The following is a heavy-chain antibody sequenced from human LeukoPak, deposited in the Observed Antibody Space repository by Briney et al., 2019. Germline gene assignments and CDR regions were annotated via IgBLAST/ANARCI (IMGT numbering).Heavy chain of an antibody. V-gene: IGHV3-13*01. D-gene: IGHD1-1*01. CDR2: IGATGDT. CDR1: GLTFSSYD. CDR3: VLGAYWNDDKNAFHI. J-gene: IGHJ3*02. Sequence: GGSLRLSCVASGLTFSSYDMHWIRQPPGKGLEWVSSIGATGDTYYAGPVKGRFTISRENDKKSVYLQMSSLSAGDTAVYFCVLGAYWNDDKNAFHIWGPGTMVTVSS.